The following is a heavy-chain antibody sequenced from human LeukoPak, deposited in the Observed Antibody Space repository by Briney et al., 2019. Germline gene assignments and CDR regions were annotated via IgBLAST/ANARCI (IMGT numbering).Heavy chain of an antibody. J-gene: IGHJ5*02. V-gene: IGHV3-23*01. Sequence: PGESLRLSCTASGFTFSTFAMTWVRQAPGKGLEWVSSITESGGSTFYADSVRGRFTISRDNSKSVLYLQLNSLRAEDTALYYCAGRLRFGELPTWGQGTLVTVSS. D-gene: IGHD3-10*01. CDR2: ITESGGST. CDR3: AGRLRFGELPT. CDR1: GFTFSTFA.